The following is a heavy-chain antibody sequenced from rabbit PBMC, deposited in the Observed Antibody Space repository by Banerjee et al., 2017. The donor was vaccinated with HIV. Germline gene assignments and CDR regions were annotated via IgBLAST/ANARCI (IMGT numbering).Heavy chain of an antibody. D-gene: IGHD8-1*01. CDR2: IYAGSSGST. V-gene: IGHV1S40*01. J-gene: IGHJ6*01. Sequence: QSLEESGGDLVKPAASLTLTCTASGFSFSSNDYIYWVRQAPGKGLEWIACIYAGSSGSTGYASWAKGRFTISKTSSTTVTLQMTSLTAADTATYFCARGFYAGSSYYYAMDLWGPGTLVTVS. CDR1: GFSFSSNDY. CDR3: ARGFYAGSSYYYAMDL.